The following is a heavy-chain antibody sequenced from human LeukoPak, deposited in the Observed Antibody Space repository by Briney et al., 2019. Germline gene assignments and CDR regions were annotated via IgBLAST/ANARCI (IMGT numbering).Heavy chain of an antibody. D-gene: IGHD1-26*01. J-gene: IGHJ6*03. CDR1: GFTFSSYG. CDR2: ITSSSMYI. CDR3: ARDPYNGNYGDSYYYFMDA. V-gene: IGHV3-21*01. Sequence: GGSLRLSGAASGFTFSSYGMSWVRQAPGKGLEWVSSITSSSMYIYYADSVKGRFTISRDNAKNSLSLQMNSLRAEDTAVYYCARDPYNGNYGDSYYYFMDAWGKGTTVTISS.